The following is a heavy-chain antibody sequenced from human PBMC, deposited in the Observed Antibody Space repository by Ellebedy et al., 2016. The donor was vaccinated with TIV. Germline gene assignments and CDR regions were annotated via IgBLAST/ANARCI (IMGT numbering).Heavy chain of an antibody. Sequence: SLKISCAASGFTFDDYAMHWVRQAPGKGLEWVSGISWNSGSIGYADSVKGRFTISRDNAKNSLYLQMNSLRAEDTALYYCAKEGYSSSPFTYYYYYYMDVWGKGTTVTVSS. D-gene: IGHD6-13*01. CDR1: GFTFDDYA. CDR3: AKEGYSSSPFTYYYYYYMDV. CDR2: ISWNSGSI. J-gene: IGHJ6*03. V-gene: IGHV3-9*01.